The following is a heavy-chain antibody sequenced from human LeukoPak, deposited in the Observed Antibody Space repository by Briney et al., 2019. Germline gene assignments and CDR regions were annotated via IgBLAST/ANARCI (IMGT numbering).Heavy chain of an antibody. CDR3: ARDRPDCSGGSCYYYYGMDV. Sequence: PGGSLRLSCAASGFTLSSYAMHWVRQAPGKGLEWVAVISYDGSNKYYADSVKGRFTISRDNSKNTLYLQMNSLRAEDTAVYYCARDRPDCSGGSCYYYYGMDVWGQGTTVTVSS. J-gene: IGHJ6*02. D-gene: IGHD2-15*01. V-gene: IGHV3-30-3*01. CDR2: ISYDGSNK. CDR1: GFTLSSYA.